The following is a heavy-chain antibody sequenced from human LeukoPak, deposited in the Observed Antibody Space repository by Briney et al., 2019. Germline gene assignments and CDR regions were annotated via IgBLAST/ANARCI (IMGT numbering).Heavy chain of an antibody. CDR3: ARVKSSGWYSDY. Sequence: GGSLRLSCAASGFTVSSNYMSWVRQAPGKGLEWVSVIYSGGSTYYADSVKGRFTISRDSSKNTLYLQMNSLRAEDTAVYYCARVKSSGWYSDYWGQGTLVTVSS. D-gene: IGHD6-19*01. J-gene: IGHJ4*02. CDR2: IYSGGST. CDR1: GFTVSSNY. V-gene: IGHV3-53*01.